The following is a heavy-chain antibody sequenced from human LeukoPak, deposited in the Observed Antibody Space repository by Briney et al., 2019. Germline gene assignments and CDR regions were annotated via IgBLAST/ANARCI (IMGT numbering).Heavy chain of an antibody. CDR2: IIPIFGTA. J-gene: IGHJ3*02. CDR1: GGTFSSYA. D-gene: IGHD6-13*01. CDR3: ARVSFIIAAAGTEDAFDI. V-gene: IGHV1-69*13. Sequence: ASVKVSCKASGGTFSSYAISWVRQAPGQGLEWMGGIIPIFGTANYAQKFQGRVTITADESTSTAYMELSSLRSEDTAVYYCARVSFIIAAAGTEDAFDIWGQGTMVTVSS.